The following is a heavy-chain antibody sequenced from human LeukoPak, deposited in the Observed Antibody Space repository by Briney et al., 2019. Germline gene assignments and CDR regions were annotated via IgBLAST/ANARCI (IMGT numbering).Heavy chain of an antibody. Sequence: GGSLRLSCAASGFIFSSYWMSWVRQAPGKGLEWVANIKQDGSEKYYVDSVKGRFTISRDNAKNSLYLQMNSLRAEDTAVYYCARELNWANAFDIWGQGTMVTVSS. CDR1: GFIFSSYW. V-gene: IGHV3-7*01. CDR3: ARELNWANAFDI. CDR2: IKQDGSEK. J-gene: IGHJ3*02. D-gene: IGHD3-16*01.